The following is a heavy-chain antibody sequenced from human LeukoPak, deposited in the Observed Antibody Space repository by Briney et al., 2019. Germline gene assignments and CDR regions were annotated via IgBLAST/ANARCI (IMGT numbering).Heavy chain of an antibody. D-gene: IGHD3-10*01. CDR1: GFTFSDYY. V-gene: IGHV3-11*04. CDR3: ARRSSHHSHYFDY. J-gene: IGHJ4*02. CDR2: ISSSGSTI. Sequence: PGGSLRLSCAASGFTFSDYYMSWIRQAPGKGLEWVSYISSSGSTIYYAGSVKGRFTLSRDNAKDSPYLQMNSLRAEDTAVYYCARRSSHHSHYFDYWGQGTLVTVSS.